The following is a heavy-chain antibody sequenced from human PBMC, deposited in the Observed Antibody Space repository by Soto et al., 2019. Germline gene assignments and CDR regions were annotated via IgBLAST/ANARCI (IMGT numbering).Heavy chain of an antibody. CDR3: ARGAYSDSSSYFDY. V-gene: IGHV4-30-4*01. Sequence: QVQLQESGPGLVKPSQTLSLTCTVSGDSISSGYHYWRWIRQPPGKGLEWIGYIYYSGTTYSRPSLQSRVTISVDTSKNQFSLKLNSVTAADTAVYYCARGAYSDSSSYFDYWGQGTLVPVSS. J-gene: IGHJ4*02. CDR1: GDSISSGYHY. CDR2: IYYSGTT. D-gene: IGHD6-6*01.